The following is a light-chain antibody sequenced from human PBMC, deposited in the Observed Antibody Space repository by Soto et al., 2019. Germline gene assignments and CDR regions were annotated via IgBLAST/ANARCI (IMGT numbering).Light chain of an antibody. CDR1: HSVSSSY. J-gene: IGKJ5*01. CDR2: GAS. CDR3: QQYGSSPPIT. Sequence: EIVLTQSPGTLSLSPGERATLSCRASHSVSSSYLAWSQQKPGQAPRLLIYGASIRATGIPDRFSGSGSGTDFTLTISRLEPEDFAVYYCQQYGSSPPITFGQGTRLEIK. V-gene: IGKV3-20*01.